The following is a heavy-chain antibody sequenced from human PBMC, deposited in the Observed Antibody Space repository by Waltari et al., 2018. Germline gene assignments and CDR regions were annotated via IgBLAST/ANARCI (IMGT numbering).Heavy chain of an antibody. Sequence: QLQLQESGPGLVKPSATLSLTCTVSGGSISSRSYFWGLFRQPPGKGLEWIASIYFSGSTYYNPSLKSRVTLSVDTSKNQFSLKLNSVTATDTAVYFCARHEGIVVVTANWFDFWGQGTLVTVSS. CDR1: GGSISSRSYF. V-gene: IGHV4-39*01. CDR2: IYFSGST. CDR3: ARHEGIVVVTANWFDF. J-gene: IGHJ5*01. D-gene: IGHD2-21*02.